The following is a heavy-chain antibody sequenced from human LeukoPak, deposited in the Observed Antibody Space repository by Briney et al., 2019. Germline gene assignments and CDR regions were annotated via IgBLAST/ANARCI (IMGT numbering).Heavy chain of an antibody. J-gene: IGHJ4*02. V-gene: IGHV3-15*01. CDR2: IKSKTDGGTT. CDR1: GFTFSNAW. D-gene: IGHD3-22*01. CDR3: TTDRYDSSGYYPVGHY. Sequence: GGSLRLSCAASGFTFSNAWMSWVRQAPGKGLEWVGRIKSKTDGGTTDYAAPVKVRFTLSRDDSKNTLYLQMNRLETEDTAVYYCTTDRYDSSGYYPVGHYWGQGTLVTVSS.